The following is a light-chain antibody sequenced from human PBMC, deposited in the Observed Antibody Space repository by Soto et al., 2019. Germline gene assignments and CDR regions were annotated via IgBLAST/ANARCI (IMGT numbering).Light chain of an antibody. CDR2: GVT. CDR1: SSDVGGHDD. Sequence: QSVLTQPASVSGSPGQWITISCSGTSSDVGGHDDVSWYQQHPGKVPKLLLYGVTDRPSGVSDRFSGSKSGNVASLTISGLQAEDEADYYCCSYTSDLTPYVFGTGTKLTVL. CDR3: CSYTSDLTPYV. V-gene: IGLV2-14*03. J-gene: IGLJ1*01.